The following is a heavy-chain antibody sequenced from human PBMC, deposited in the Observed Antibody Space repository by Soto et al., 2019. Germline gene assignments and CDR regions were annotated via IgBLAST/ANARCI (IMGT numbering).Heavy chain of an antibody. V-gene: IGHV4-34*01. CDR2: INHSGST. J-gene: IGHJ6*03. CDR1: GGSFSGYY. D-gene: IGHD3-10*01. Sequence: ASETLSLTCAVYGGSFSGYYWSWIRQPPGKGLEWIGEINHSGSTNYNPSLKSRVTISVDTSKNQFSLKLSSVTAADTAVYYCARVNYGSGSYYLYYYYYYMDVWGKGTTVTVSS. CDR3: ARVNYGSGSYYLYYYYYYMDV.